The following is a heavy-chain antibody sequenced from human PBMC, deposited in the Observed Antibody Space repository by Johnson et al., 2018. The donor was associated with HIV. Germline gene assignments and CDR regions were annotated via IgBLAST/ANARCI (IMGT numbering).Heavy chain of an antibody. CDR2: ISGSGGST. J-gene: IGHJ3*02. CDR1: GFTFRSYA. V-gene: IGHV3-23*01. Sequence: VQLLESGGGVVQPGGSLRLSCAASGFTFRSYALHWVRQAPGKGLEWVSAISGSGGSTYYADSVKGRFTISRDNSKNTLYLQMNSLRAEDTAVYYCAKDLSEISGDAFDIWGQGTMFTVSS. CDR3: AKDLSEISGDAFDI.